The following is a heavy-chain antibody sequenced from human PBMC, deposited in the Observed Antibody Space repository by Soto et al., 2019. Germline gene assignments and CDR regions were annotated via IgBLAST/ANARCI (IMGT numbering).Heavy chain of an antibody. CDR2: LYWDDDQ. J-gene: IGHJ6*02. V-gene: IGHV2-5*02. CDR1: GLSLRTTGVG. D-gene: IGHD2-21*02. CDR3: VQSWCGGDCLEIYSSHAYKGLDV. Sequence: QVTLKESGPTLVKPTQTLTLTCTVSGLSLRTTGVGVGWVRRPPGKALEWLALLYWDDDQRYSPSLRSRLTIAKDISEKQVVLTMTYTDTVDTATYSRVQSWCGGDCLEIYSSHAYKGLDVWGQGTTVTVSS.